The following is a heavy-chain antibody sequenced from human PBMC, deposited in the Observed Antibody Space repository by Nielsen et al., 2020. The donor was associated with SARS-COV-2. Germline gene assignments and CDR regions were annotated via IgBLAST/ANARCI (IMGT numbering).Heavy chain of an antibody. Sequence: GESLKISCAASGFTFSSYWMSWVRQAPGKGLEWVANIKEDGSEKYYMDSVKGRFTISRDNSKNTLYLQMNSLRAEDTAVYYCAREQWLATGYFDYWGQGTLVTVSS. CDR1: GFTFSSYW. D-gene: IGHD6-19*01. CDR3: AREQWLATGYFDY. V-gene: IGHV3-7*03. CDR2: IKEDGSEK. J-gene: IGHJ4*02.